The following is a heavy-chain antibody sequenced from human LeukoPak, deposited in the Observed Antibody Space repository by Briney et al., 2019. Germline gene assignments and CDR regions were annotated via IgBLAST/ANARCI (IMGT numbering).Heavy chain of an antibody. V-gene: IGHV3-23*01. J-gene: IGHJ4*02. Sequence: GGSLRLSCAASGFTFSNYAMSWVRQAPGKGLEWVSAISGSGGSTYYADSVKGRFTISRDNSKNTLYLQMNSLRAEDTAVYYCAKGITGTTRWNFDYWGQGTLVTVSS. CDR2: ISGSGGST. CDR1: GFTFSNYA. CDR3: AKGITGTTRWNFDY. D-gene: IGHD1-14*01.